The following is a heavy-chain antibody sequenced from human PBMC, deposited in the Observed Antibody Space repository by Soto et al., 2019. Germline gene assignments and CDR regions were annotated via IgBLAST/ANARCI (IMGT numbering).Heavy chain of an antibody. D-gene: IGHD3-3*01. CDR3: ARDSDFWSGYYMPFDY. J-gene: IGHJ4*02. Sequence: SVKVSCKASGYTFTSYAMHWVRQAPVQRLEWMGWINAGNGNTKYSQKFQGRVTITRDTSASTAYMELSSLRSEDTAVYYCARDSDFWSGYYMPFDYWGQGTLVTVSS. V-gene: IGHV1-3*01. CDR1: GYTFTSYA. CDR2: INAGNGNT.